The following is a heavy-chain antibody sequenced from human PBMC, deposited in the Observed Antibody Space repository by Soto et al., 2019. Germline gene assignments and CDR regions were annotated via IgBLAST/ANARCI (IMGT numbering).Heavy chain of an antibody. Sequence: PGGSLRLSCAASGFTFSDYYMSWIRQAPGKGLEWVSYISSSGSTIYYADSVKGRFTISRDNAKKSLYLQMNSLRAEDTAVYYCARTMQLWSYGMDVWGLGTTVTVSS. CDR2: ISSSGSTI. CDR3: ARTMQLWSYGMDV. CDR1: GFTFSDYY. J-gene: IGHJ6*02. V-gene: IGHV3-11*01. D-gene: IGHD3-10*01.